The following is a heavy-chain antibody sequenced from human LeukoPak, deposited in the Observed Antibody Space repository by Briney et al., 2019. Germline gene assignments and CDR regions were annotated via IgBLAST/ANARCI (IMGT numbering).Heavy chain of an antibody. CDR3: ARGAYGDYANRQYNWFDP. CDR1: GGSFSGYY. Sequence: KPSAPLSLTCAVYGGSFSGYYWSWIRQPPDKGLECIGEINHSGSTNYNPSLKSRVTISIDTSKNQFSLKLSSVTAADTAVYYCARGAYGDYANRQYNWFDPWGQGTLVIVSS. D-gene: IGHD4-17*01. V-gene: IGHV4-34*01. CDR2: INHSGST. J-gene: IGHJ5*02.